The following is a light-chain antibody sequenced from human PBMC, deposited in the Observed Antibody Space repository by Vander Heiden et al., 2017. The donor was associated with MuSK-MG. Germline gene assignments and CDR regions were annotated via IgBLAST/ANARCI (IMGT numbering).Light chain of an antibody. CDR2: YAS. CDR3: QQDVKPPIT. Sequence: QLPNSHSSLSASVGYRVTITCQANQDICNYLNWYLQKPGKAPQLLIYYASNLDTGVPSRFSGSGSGTDFTFTISSLQAEDVATYYCQQDVKPPITFGGGTKVEIK. CDR1: QDICNY. J-gene: IGKJ4*01. V-gene: IGKV1-33*01.